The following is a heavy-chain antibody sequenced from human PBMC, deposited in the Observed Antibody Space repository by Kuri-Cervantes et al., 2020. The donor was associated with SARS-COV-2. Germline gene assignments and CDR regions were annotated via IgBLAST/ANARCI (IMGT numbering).Heavy chain of an antibody. CDR3: ARDPQSYCSSTSCYIPVD. Sequence: GESLKISCAASGFTFDDYAMHWVRQAPGKGLEWVSGINWNGGSTGYADSVKGRFTISRDNAKNSLYLQMNSLRAEDTALYYCARDPQSYCSSTSCYIPVDWGQGTMVTVSS. J-gene: IGHJ3*01. CDR2: INWNGGST. V-gene: IGHV3-20*04. D-gene: IGHD2-2*02. CDR1: GFTFDDYA.